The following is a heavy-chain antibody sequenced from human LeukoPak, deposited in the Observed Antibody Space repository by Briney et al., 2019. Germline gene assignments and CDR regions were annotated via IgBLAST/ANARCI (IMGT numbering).Heavy chain of an antibody. V-gene: IGHV3-23*01. CDR2: IRGGGAVT. CDR3: AKCSASYYNDAFDI. J-gene: IGHJ3*02. CDR1: GFAFDNYA. Sequence: GGSLRLSCAASGFAFDNYAMNWVRQAPGKGLEWLSYIRGGGAVTRYSDSVKGRFTISRDNSKNTLYLQMNHLRAEDTAIYYCAKCSASYYNDAFDIWGRGTMVTVSS. D-gene: IGHD3-10*02.